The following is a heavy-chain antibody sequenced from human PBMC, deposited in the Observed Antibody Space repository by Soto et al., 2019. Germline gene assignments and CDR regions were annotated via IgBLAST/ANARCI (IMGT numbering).Heavy chain of an antibody. Sequence: ASVKVSCKASGYTFTSYYMHWVRQAPGQGLEWMGIINPSGGSTSYAQKFQGRVTMTRDTSTSTVYMELSSLRSEDTAVYYCARDLRGESYYYGMDVWGQGTTVTVSS. CDR2: INPSGGST. CDR3: ARDLRGESYYYGMDV. J-gene: IGHJ6*02. CDR1: GYTFTSYY. V-gene: IGHV1-46*01. D-gene: IGHD3-3*01.